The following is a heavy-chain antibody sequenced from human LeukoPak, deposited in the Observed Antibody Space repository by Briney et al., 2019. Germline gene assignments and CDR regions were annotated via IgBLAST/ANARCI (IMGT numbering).Heavy chain of an antibody. CDR2: IIPIFGIA. J-gene: IGHJ6*02. CDR3: ASDPSPPNFDMDV. D-gene: IGHD2-2*01. Sequence: ASVKVSCKASGGTFSSYAISWVRQAPGQGLEWMGRIIPIFGIANYAQKFQGRVTITADKSTSTACMELSSLRSEDTAVYYCASDPSPPNFDMDVWGQGTTVTVSS. V-gene: IGHV1-69*04. CDR1: GGTFSSYA.